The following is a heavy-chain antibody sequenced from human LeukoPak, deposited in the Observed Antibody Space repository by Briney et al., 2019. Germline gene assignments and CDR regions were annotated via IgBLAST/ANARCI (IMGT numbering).Heavy chain of an antibody. Sequence: SVKVSCKASGGTFSSYAISWVRQAPGQGLEWMGGIIPIFGTAGYAQKFQGRVTMTRDTSTSTVHMELSSLRSEDTAVYYCARDLSGGKLRYFDWLPPDYWGQGTLVTVSS. CDR1: GGTFSSYA. V-gene: IGHV1-69*05. CDR2: IIPIFGTA. J-gene: IGHJ4*02. CDR3: ARDLSGGKLRYFDWLPPDY. D-gene: IGHD3-9*01.